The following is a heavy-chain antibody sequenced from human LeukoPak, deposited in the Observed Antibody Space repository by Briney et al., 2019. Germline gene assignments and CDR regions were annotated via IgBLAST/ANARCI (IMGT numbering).Heavy chain of an antibody. Sequence: GGSLRLSCAASGFTFSSYSMNWVRQAPGKGPEWVSYISSSSSSTIYYADSVKGRFTISRDNAKNSLYLQMNSLRAEDTAVYYCAREVAYYYDSSGYYYGRYFDYWGQGTLVTVSS. CDR3: AREVAYYYDSSGYYYGRYFDY. CDR1: GFTFSSYS. D-gene: IGHD3-22*01. V-gene: IGHV3-48*01. CDR2: ISSSSSSTI. J-gene: IGHJ4*02.